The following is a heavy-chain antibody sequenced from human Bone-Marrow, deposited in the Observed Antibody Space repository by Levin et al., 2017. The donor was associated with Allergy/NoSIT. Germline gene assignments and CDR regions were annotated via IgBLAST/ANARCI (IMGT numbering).Heavy chain of an antibody. V-gene: IGHV5-51*01. Sequence: GESLKISCKGSGYSFTSYWIGWVRQMPGKGLEWMGIIYPGDSDTRYSPSFQGQVTISADKSISTAYLQWSSLKASDTAMYYCASPIHPNIDYGDYYFGPREPDDAFDIWGQGTMVTVSS. J-gene: IGHJ3*02. D-gene: IGHD4-17*01. CDR3: ASPIHPNIDYGDYYFGPREPDDAFDI. CDR1: GYSFTSYW. CDR2: IYPGDSDT.